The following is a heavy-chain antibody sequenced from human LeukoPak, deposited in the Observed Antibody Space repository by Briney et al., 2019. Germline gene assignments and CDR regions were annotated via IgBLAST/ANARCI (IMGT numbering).Heavy chain of an antibody. J-gene: IGHJ6*02. Sequence: SETLSLTCTVSGGSISSYCWSWIRQPPGKGLEWIGYIYYSGSTNYNPSLKSRVTISVDTSKNQFSLKLSSVTAADTAVYYCARGFPVRYNWNYRLYYYYGMDVWGQGTTVTVSS. V-gene: IGHV4-59*01. CDR1: GGSISSYC. D-gene: IGHD1-7*01. CDR2: IYYSGST. CDR3: ARGFPVRYNWNYRLYYYYGMDV.